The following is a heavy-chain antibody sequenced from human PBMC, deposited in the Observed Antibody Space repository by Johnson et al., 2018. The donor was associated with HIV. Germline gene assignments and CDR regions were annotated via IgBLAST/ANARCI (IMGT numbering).Heavy chain of an antibody. CDR2: TRNKANSYTT. J-gene: IGHJ3*02. CDR3: VRVELGAFDI. CDR1: GFTFSDHY. Sequence: EVQLVESGGGLVQSGGSLRLSCAASGFTFSDHYMDWVRQAPGKGLEWVGRTRNKANSYTTEYAASVKGRFTISRDDSKNSLYLQMNSLKTEDTAVYYCVRVELGAFDIWGQGTMVTVSS. V-gene: IGHV3-72*01. D-gene: IGHD1-7*01.